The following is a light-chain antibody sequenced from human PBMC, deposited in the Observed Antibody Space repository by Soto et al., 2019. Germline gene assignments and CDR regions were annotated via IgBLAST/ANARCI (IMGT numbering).Light chain of an antibody. CDR2: GAS. J-gene: IGKJ5*01. Sequence: EVVLTTSPGTLSLAPVGRASLCFMASHSVSRRLAWYQQRPGQSPRLLISGASMRASGVPVRFIGSGSGTDFTLTLTRLEPEDFAVYYCQKYGGSPINCGLGKRRAIK. CDR1: HSVSRR. CDR3: QKYGGSPIN. V-gene: IGKV3-20*01.